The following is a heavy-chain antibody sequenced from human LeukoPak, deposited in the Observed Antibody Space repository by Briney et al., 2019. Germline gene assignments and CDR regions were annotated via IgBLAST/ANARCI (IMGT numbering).Heavy chain of an antibody. CDR1: GYTFTSYY. CDR2: INPSGGST. CDR3: ASWIGYCSGGSCGGFDY. D-gene: IGHD2-15*01. J-gene: IGHJ4*02. V-gene: IGHV1-46*01. Sequence: GASVNVSCKASGYTFTSYYMHWVRQAPGQGFEWMGIINPSGGSTSYAQKFQGRVTMTTDTSTSTAYMELRSLRSDDTAVYYCASWIGYCSGGSCGGFDYWGQGTLVTVSS.